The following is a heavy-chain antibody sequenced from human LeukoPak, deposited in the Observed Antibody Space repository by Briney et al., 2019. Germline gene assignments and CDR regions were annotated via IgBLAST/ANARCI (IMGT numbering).Heavy chain of an antibody. D-gene: IGHD3-22*01. CDR1: GGSISSHY. J-gene: IGHJ4*02. CDR2: IHTSGST. Sequence: SETLSHTCTVPGGSISSHYWSWIRQPPGMRLEWIGYIHTSGSTNYNPSLKSRVTMSVDTSKNQFSLKLTSVTAADTALYYCAREGSSDFFDSWGLGTLVTVSS. V-gene: IGHV4-4*08. CDR3: AREGSSDFFDS.